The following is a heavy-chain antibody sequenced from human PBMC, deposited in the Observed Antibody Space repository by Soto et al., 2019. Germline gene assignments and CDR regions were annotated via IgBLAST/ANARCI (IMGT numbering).Heavy chain of an antibody. Sequence: SETLSLTCTVSGGSISSGGTGSYWTWIRQLPGKGLEWIGYIYYTGNTYYNPSLKSRPTISIDTSENQFSMELSSLRAEDTAVYYCARDISTLLGAMVRGVRTNGMDVWGQGTTVTVS. CDR2: IYYTGNT. J-gene: IGHJ6*02. CDR1: GGSISSGGTGSY. CDR3: ARDISTLLGAMVRGVRTNGMDV. V-gene: IGHV4-31*03. D-gene: IGHD3-10*01.